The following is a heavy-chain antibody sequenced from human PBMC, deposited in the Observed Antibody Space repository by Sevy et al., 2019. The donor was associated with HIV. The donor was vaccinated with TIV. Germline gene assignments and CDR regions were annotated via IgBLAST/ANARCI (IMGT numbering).Heavy chain of an antibody. Sequence: GGSLRLSCAASGFTFSSYGMHWVRQAPGKGLEWVAVISYDGSNKYYADSVKGRFTISRDNSKNTLYLQMNSLRAEDTAVYYCVKDAESTIFGVVINYGMDVWGQGTTVTVSS. CDR2: ISYDGSNK. D-gene: IGHD3-3*01. V-gene: IGHV3-30*18. J-gene: IGHJ6*02. CDR3: VKDAESTIFGVVINYGMDV. CDR1: GFTFSSYG.